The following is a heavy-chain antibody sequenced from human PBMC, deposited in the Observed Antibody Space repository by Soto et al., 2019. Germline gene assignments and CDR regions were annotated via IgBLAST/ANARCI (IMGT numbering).Heavy chain of an antibody. Sequence: GGSLRLSCAVFWFDFDAYHIHWVLQRPGKGLEWISYISNTGGTRYYADSVRGRFTAYRDNARKSAYLEMNNFSGDDAGVYYYAREGSSGFDWDYWGQGTQVTVSS. D-gene: IGHD5-12*01. CDR3: AREGSSGFDWDY. V-gene: IGHV3-48*01. J-gene: IGHJ4*02. CDR1: WFDFDAYH. CDR2: ISNTGGTR.